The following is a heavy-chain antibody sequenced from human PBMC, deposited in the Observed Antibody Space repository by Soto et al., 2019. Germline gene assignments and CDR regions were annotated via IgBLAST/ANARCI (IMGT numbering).Heavy chain of an antibody. V-gene: IGHV4-30-4*01. D-gene: IGHD7-27*01. CDR3: ARGRYCLTGRCFPNWFDS. Sequence: SQTLSLTCSVSGDSIANLDYFWAWIRQPPGQALEYIGYIYKSATTYYNPSFESRVAISVDTSKSQFSLNVTSVTAADTAVYFCARGRYCLTGRCFPNWFDSWGQGALVTVSS. J-gene: IGHJ5*01. CDR1: GDSIANLDYF. CDR2: IYKSATT.